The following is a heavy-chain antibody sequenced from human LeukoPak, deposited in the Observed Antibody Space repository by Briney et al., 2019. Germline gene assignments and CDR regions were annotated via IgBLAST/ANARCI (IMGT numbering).Heavy chain of an antibody. Sequence: PGGSLRLSCAASGFTFNTYWMSWVRQAPGKGLEWVANIKPDGSEQHYLDSVKGRFTISRDNSKNTLYLQMNSLRAEDTAVYYCARDGRDIVVVPAATNLDYWGQGTLVTVSS. J-gene: IGHJ4*02. D-gene: IGHD2-2*01. CDR2: IKPDGSEQ. CDR1: GFTFNTYW. CDR3: ARDGRDIVVVPAATNLDY. V-gene: IGHV3-7*01.